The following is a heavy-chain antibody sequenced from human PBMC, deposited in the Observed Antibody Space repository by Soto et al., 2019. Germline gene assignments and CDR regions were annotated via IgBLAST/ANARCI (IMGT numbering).Heavy chain of an antibody. V-gene: IGHV4-59*08. CDR2: IYYSGST. D-gene: IGHD3-3*01. CDR3: ARYIFWSGYYTVSYYFDY. J-gene: IGHJ4*02. Sequence: SETLSLTCTVSGGSISSYYWSWIRQPPGKGLEWIGYIYYSGSTNHNPSLKSRVTISVDTSKNQFSLKLSSVTAADTAVYYCARYIFWSGYYTVSYYFDYWGQGTLVTVSS. CDR1: GGSISSYY.